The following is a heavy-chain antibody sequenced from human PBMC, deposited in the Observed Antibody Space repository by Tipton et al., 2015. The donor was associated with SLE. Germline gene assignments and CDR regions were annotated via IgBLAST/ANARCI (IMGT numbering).Heavy chain of an antibody. CDR2: IYHSGST. J-gene: IGHJ1*01. V-gene: IGHV4-38-2*02. D-gene: IGHD3-3*02. CDR3: AKPGRGIISRRYFQH. CDR1: GYSISSGYY. Sequence: TLSLTCTVSGYSISSGYYWGWIRQPPGKGLEWIGTIYHSGSTYYNPSLKSRVTISVDTSKNQFSLKLNSVTAADTAVYYCAKPGRGIISRRYFQHWGQGTLVTVSS.